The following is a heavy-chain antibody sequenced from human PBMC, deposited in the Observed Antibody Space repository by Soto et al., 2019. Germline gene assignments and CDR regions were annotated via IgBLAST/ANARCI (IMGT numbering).Heavy chain of an antibody. CDR3: ARQAAAPGIDLWFDP. V-gene: IGHV4-39*01. D-gene: IGHD6-13*01. CDR1: GGSISSSRSY. J-gene: IGHJ5*02. Sequence: QLQLQESGPGLVKPSETLSLTCNVSGGSISSSRSYWAWFRQPAGKELEWIANIFYAGNTYYNPSLKSRVTVSVDTSKNQFSLKLDSVTAADTAVYYCARQAAAPGIDLWFDPWVQGTLVTVSS. CDR2: IFYAGNT.